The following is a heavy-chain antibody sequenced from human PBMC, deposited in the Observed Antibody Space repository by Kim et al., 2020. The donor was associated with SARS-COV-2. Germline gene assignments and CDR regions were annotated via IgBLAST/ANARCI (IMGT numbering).Heavy chain of an antibody. J-gene: IGHJ5*02. CDR1: GGSISSYY. D-gene: IGHD3-9*01. CDR2: IYYSGST. CDR3: ARAADKGYDILTGYYPPGGFDP. Sequence: SETLSLTCTVSGGSISSYYWSWIRQPPGKGLEWIGYIYYSGSTNYNPSLKSRVTISVDTSKNQFSLKLSSVTAADTAVYYCARAADKGYDILTGYYPPGGFDPWGQGTLVTVSS. V-gene: IGHV4-59*01.